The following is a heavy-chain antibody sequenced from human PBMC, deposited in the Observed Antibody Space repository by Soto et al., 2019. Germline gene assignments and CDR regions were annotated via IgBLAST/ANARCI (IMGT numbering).Heavy chain of an antibody. Sequence: ASVKVSCKVSGYTLTELSMHWVRQAPGKGLEWMGGFDPEDGETIYAQKFQGRVTMTEDTSTDTAYMELSSLRSEDTAVYYCATEPLGHCNNGVCYVFASRAQRTAVPVS. J-gene: IGHJ5*01. CDR2: FDPEDGET. D-gene: IGHD2-8*01. V-gene: IGHV1-24*01. CDR1: GYTLTELS. CDR3: ATEPLGHCNNGVCYVFAS.